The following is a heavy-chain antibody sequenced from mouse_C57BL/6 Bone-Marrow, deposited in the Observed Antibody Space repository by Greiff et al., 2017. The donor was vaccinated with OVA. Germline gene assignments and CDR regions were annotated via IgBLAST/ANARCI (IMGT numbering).Heavy chain of an antibody. CDR1: GYAFSSSW. D-gene: IGHD2-3*01. J-gene: IGHJ4*01. CDR2: IYPGDGDT. Sequence: VQLVESGPELVKPGASVKISCKASGYAFSSSWMNWVKQRPGKGLEWIGRIYPGDGDTNYNGKFKGKATLTADKSSSTAYMQLSSLTSEDSAVYVCADDGYYDYAMDYWGQGTSVTVSS. V-gene: IGHV1-82*01. CDR3: ADDGYYDYAMDY.